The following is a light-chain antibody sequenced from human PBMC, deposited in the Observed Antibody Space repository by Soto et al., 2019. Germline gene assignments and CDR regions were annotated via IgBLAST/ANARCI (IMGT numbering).Light chain of an antibody. Sequence: QSVLTQPPSASGTPGQRVTISCSGSSSNIGSNYVYWYQQLPGTAPKLPIYRNNQRPSGVPDRFSGSKSGTSASPAISGLRSEDEADYYCAAWDDSLSGWVFGGGTQLTVL. V-gene: IGLV1-47*01. J-gene: IGLJ3*02. CDR3: AAWDDSLSGWV. CDR1: SSNIGSNY. CDR2: RNN.